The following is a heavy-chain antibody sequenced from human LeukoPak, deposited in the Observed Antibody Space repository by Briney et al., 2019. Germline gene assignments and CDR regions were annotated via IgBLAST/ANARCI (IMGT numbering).Heavy chain of an antibody. CDR2: IYHSGST. CDR1: GDSISSYY. D-gene: IGHD3/OR15-3a*01. Sequence: SETLSFTCTVSGDSISSYYWSWIRQPPGKGLEWIGYIYHSGSTNYNPSLKSRVTISVDTSKNQFSLKLSSVTAADTAVYYCARRRTGWQVFDFWGQGTLVTVSS. V-gene: IGHV4-59*01. CDR3: ARRRTGWQVFDF. J-gene: IGHJ4*02.